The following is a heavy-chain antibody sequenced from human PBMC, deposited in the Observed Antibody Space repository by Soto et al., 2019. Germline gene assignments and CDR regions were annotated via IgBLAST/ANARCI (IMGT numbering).Heavy chain of an antibody. CDR3: ASRFCSVAACYRAGYRVFDY. V-gene: IGHV3-7*01. CDR2: INEDGSET. J-gene: IGHJ4*02. Sequence: EVQLVESGGGLVQPGGSLRLSYAASGYPFSKYWLTWVRQAPGKGLEWVANINEDGSETYYLDSVRGRFTTSRDNAENSLFLQMNSLRAEDTAVYYCASRFCSVAACYRAGYRVFDYWGPGTVVTVSS. D-gene: IGHD2-15*01. CDR1: GYPFSKYW.